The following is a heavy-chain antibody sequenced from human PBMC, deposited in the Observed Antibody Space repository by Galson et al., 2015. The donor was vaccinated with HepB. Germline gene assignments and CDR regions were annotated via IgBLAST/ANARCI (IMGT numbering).Heavy chain of an antibody. CDR1: GFTFSGSG. CDR2: IRNRANNYAT. D-gene: IGHD6-13*01. V-gene: IGHV3-73*01. J-gene: IGHJ6*02. Sequence: SLRLSCAASGFTFSGSGIHWVRLASGKGLEWVGRIRNRANNYATAYAASVRGRFTVSRDDSKNTAYLQLNSLKTEESAGYYCTRPGYGSSWFLDYSHGLDIWGQGTTVIVS. CDR3: TRPGYGSSWFLDYSHGLDI.